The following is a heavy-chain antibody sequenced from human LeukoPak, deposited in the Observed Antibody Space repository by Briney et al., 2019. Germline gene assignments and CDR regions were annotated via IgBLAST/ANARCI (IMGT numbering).Heavy chain of an antibody. CDR3: ARNGYYSVDS. CDR2: IHHSGST. V-gene: IGHV4-4*02. D-gene: IGHD4-17*01. Sequence: SETLSLTCVVSGGSIGNIDWWSWVRQPPGKGLEWLGEIHHSGSTNYNPSPKSRVTISVDKSKNQFSLRVSSVTAADTAVYYCARNGYYSVDSWGQGTLVTVSS. CDR1: GGSIGNIDW. J-gene: IGHJ4*02.